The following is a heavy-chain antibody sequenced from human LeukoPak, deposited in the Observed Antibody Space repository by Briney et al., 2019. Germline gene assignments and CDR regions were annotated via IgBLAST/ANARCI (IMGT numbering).Heavy chain of an antibody. V-gene: IGHV4-4*07. CDR1: GGSISSYY. J-gene: IGHJ6*02. CDR2: IYTSGST. D-gene: IGHD1-26*01. Sequence: SETLSLTCTVSGGSISSYYWSWIRQPAGKGLEWIGRIYTSGSTNYNPSLKSRVTMSVDTSKNQFSLKLSSVTAADTAVYYCAREAVGATTDYYYGMDVWGQGTTVTVSS. CDR3: AREAVGATTDYYYGMDV.